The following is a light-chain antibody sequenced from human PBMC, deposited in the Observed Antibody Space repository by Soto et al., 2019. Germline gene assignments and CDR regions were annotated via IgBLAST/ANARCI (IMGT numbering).Light chain of an antibody. CDR1: RSDVGGYNY. V-gene: IGLV2-14*01. CDR2: DVS. J-gene: IGLJ2*01. CDR3: SSYTSSSTLV. Sequence: QSALTQPACVSGSPGQSITISCTGTRSDVGGYNYVSWYQQHPGKAPKFMIYDVSNRPSGVSNRFSGSKSGNTASLTISGLQPEDEADYYCSSYTSSSTLVFGGGTKLTVL.